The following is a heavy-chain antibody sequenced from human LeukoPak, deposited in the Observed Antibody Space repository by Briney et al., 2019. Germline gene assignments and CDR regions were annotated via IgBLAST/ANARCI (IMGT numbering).Heavy chain of an antibody. CDR2: ISSNSSTI. CDR1: GFTFSSYS. Sequence: GGSLRLSCAASGFTFSSYSMNWVRQAPGKGLEWISYISSNSSTIYYADSVKGRFTISRDNAKNSLYLQMNSLRAEDTAVYYCARDARYSYGYSADYWGQGTLVTVSS. V-gene: IGHV3-48*01. CDR3: ARDARYSYGYSADY. D-gene: IGHD5-18*01. J-gene: IGHJ4*02.